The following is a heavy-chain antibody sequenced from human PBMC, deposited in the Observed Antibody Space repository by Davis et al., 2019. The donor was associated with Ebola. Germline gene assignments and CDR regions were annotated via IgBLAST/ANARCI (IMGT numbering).Heavy chain of an antibody. D-gene: IGHD1-14*01. J-gene: IGHJ4*02. CDR1: GFAFSNYW. Sequence: GESLKISCAASGFAFSNYWMNWVRQAPGKGLEWVANINQGGSDKYYVDSVKGRFTISRDNSKNTLYLQMNSLRAEDTAVYYCANPPVMNPDFWGQGTLVTVSS. V-gene: IGHV3-7*03. CDR3: ANPPVMNPDF. CDR2: INQGGSDK.